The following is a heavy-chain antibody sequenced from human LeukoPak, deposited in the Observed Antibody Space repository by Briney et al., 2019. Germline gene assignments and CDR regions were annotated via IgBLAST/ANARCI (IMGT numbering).Heavy chain of an antibody. Sequence: GESLKISCKGSGYSFTSYWIGWVRQMPGKGLEWMGIIYPGDSDTRYSPSFQGQVTISADKSISTAYLQWSSLKASDTAMYYCARGYYGSGEHYPPRDYYYKDVWGKGTTVTVSS. D-gene: IGHD3-10*01. CDR3: ARGYYGSGEHYPPRDYYYKDV. CDR1: GYSFTSYW. J-gene: IGHJ6*03. V-gene: IGHV5-51*01. CDR2: IYPGDSDT.